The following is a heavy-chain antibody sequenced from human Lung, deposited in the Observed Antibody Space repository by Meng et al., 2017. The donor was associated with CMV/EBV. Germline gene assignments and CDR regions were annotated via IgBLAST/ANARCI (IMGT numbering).Heavy chain of an antibody. CDR3: ARADKVRFDY. Sequence: QVPRPESGTCRVKPSGTLSPTCAVSGGYISSTNWWRWVRQPPGKGLEWIGEIYHSGSTNYNPSLKSRVSISVDKSKNQFSLKLSSVTAADTAVYYCARADKVRFDYWGQGTLVTVSS. CDR2: IYHSGST. CDR1: GGYISSTNW. V-gene: IGHV4-4*02. J-gene: IGHJ4*02.